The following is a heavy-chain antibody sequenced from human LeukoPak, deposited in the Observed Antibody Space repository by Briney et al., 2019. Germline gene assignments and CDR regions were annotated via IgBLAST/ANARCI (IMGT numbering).Heavy chain of an antibody. CDR3: VRHPARDFFDY. CDR1: GGSISSSNYY. J-gene: IGHJ4*02. V-gene: IGHV4-39*01. Sequence: SETLSLTCTVSGGSISSSNYYWGWVRQPPGKGLEWIGSIYDSGNIYYNPSLKSRVTISVDMSRNYFSLRLSSVTAADTAVYYCVRHPARDFFDYWGQGTLVTVSS. D-gene: IGHD2-21*02. CDR2: IYDSGNI.